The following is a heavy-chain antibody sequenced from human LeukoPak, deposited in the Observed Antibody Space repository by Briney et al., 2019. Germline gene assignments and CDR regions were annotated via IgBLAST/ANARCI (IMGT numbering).Heavy chain of an antibody. J-gene: IGHJ4*02. CDR1: GFTFSSYA. D-gene: IGHD3-9*01. CDR2: ISYDGSNK. Sequence: GGSLRLSCAASGFTFSSYAMHWVRQAPGKGLEWVAVISYDGSNKYYADSVKGRFTISRDNSKNTLYPQMNSLRAEDTAVYYCASLTNPGYWGQGTLVTVS. CDR3: ASLTNPGY. V-gene: IGHV3-30-3*01.